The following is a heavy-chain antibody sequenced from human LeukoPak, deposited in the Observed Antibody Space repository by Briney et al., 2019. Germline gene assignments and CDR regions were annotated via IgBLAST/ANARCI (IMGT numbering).Heavy chain of an antibody. CDR1: GFTFSSYA. CDR3: AKMRGGYAWSLIDY. Sequence: GGSLRLSCAASGFTFSSYAMGWVRQAPGKGLEWVSAISGSGGSTYYADSVKGRFTISRDNSKNTLYLQMNSLRAEDTAVYYCAKMRGGYAWSLIDYWGQGTLVTVSS. V-gene: IGHV3-23*01. J-gene: IGHJ4*02. D-gene: IGHD3-16*01. CDR2: ISGSGGST.